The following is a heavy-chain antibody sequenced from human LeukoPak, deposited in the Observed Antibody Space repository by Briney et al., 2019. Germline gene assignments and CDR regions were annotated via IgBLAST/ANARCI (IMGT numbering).Heavy chain of an antibody. CDR2: ITGGGGST. CDR3: ARDNSAVAGYFDY. V-gene: IGHV3-23*01. D-gene: IGHD6-19*01. CDR1: GFTVYNFA. Sequence: GGSLRLSCVASGFTVYNFAMSWVRQAPGKGLEWVSLITGGGGSTDYADSVKGRFTISRDNSKNTLYLQMNSLRAEDTAVYYCARDNSAVAGYFDYWGQGTLVTVSS. J-gene: IGHJ4*02.